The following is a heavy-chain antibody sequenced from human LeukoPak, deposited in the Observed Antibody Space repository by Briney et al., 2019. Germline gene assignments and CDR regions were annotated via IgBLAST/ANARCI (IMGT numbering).Heavy chain of an antibody. V-gene: IGHV5-51*01. D-gene: IGHD5-18*01. CDR3: ACGYTSGFNWFDP. CDR1: GYSSTSYL. Sequence: GESLKISYKGSGYSSTSYLIAWVRPMPGKGLEWRGIIYPGDSETRYSPSFQGQATTSADKSISTAYLQWSSLKASDTAMYLCACGYTSGFNWFDPWGQGTLVTVSS. CDR2: IYPGDSET. J-gene: IGHJ5*02.